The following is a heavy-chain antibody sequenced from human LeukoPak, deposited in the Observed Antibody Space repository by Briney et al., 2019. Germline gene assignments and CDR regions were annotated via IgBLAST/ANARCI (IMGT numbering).Heavy chain of an antibody. CDR1: GVSISGGGLY. CDR2: TYYSGGT. D-gene: IGHD5-24*01. Sequence: KSSETLSLTCTVSGVSISGGGLYWSWIRQFPGKGLEWVGYTYYSGGTYYNPSLESRLTISVDTSKRQFSLKLTSVTAADTAIYYCARHVAMSTVGDWFDPWGQGALVTVPS. V-gene: IGHV4-31*03. J-gene: IGHJ5*02. CDR3: ARHVAMSTVGDWFDP.